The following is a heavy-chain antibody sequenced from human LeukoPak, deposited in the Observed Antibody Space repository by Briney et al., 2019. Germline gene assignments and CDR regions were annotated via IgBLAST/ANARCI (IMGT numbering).Heavy chain of an antibody. V-gene: IGHV1-18*01. J-gene: IGHJ4*02. CDR1: GYTFTSYG. Sequence: ASVKVSCKASGYTFTSYGISWVRQAPGQGLEWMGWISAYNGNTNYAQKLQGRVTMTTDTSTSTAYMELRSLRSDDTAVYYCVGDCGSGSYRYPFDYWGQGTLVTVSS. CDR3: VGDCGSGSYRYPFDY. CDR2: ISAYNGNT. D-gene: IGHD3-10*01.